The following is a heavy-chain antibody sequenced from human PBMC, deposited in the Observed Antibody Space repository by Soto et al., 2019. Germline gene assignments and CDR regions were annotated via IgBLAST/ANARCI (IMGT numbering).Heavy chain of an antibody. J-gene: IGHJ6*03. V-gene: IGHV4-59*01. CDR3: ARGLYYYYYMDV. CDR2: IYYSGST. CDR1: GGSISSYY. Sequence: PSETLSLTCTVLGGSISSYYWSWIRQPPGKGLEWIGYIYYSGSTNYNPSLKSRVTISVDTSKNQFSLKLSSVTAADTAVYYCARGLYYYYYMDVWGKGTTVTVSS.